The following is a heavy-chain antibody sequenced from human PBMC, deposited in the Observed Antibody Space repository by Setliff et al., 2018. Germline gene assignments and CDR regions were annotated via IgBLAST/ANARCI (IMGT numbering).Heavy chain of an antibody. CDR1: SYTFISYG. Sequence: GASVKVSCKTSSYTFISYGISWVRQAPGQGLEWMGWISGYNGNTDYAQNFQGRVTMTTDTSTSTAYMELRSLRSDDTAVYYCARVPRLEWLLPTFDSWGQGTLVTVSS. J-gene: IGHJ4*02. D-gene: IGHD3-3*01. CDR2: ISGYNGNT. V-gene: IGHV1-18*01. CDR3: ARVPRLEWLLPTFDS.